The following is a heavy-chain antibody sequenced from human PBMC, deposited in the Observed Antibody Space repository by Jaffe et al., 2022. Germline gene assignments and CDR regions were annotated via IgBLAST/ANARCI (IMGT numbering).Heavy chain of an antibody. Sequence: QVQLQESGPGLVKPSETLSLTCAVSGYSISSGYYWGWIRQPPGKGLEWIGSIYHSGSTYYNPSLKSRVTISVDTSKNQFSLKLSSVTAADTAVYYCAGREGGMATIRGVYWGQGTLVTVSS. D-gene: IGHD5-12*01. V-gene: IGHV4-38-2*01. CDR1: GYSISSGYY. CDR3: AGREGGMATIRGVY. CDR2: IYHSGST. J-gene: IGHJ4*02.